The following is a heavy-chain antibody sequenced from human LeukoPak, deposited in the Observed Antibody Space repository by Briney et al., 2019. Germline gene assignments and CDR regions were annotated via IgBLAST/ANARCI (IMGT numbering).Heavy chain of an antibody. D-gene: IGHD1-26*01. CDR2: IYPDSGGT. J-gene: IGHJ4*02. Sequence: SVNESCKAFRYTFIAYFMHGVRQAPGQEVEWMGRIYPDSGGTNYAQRLQGRGTMPRDTFLTTAYMELRSLRSDDAAVYFCACELPNRENFDFWGQETLVTVSS. CDR3: ACELPNRENFDF. V-gene: IGHV1-2*06. CDR1: RYTFIAYF.